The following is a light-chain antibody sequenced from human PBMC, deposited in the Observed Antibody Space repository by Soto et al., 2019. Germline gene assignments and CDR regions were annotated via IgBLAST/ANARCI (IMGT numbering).Light chain of an antibody. V-gene: IGKV3-11*01. J-gene: IGKJ4*01. CDR3: QQRGT. CDR1: QSVSSY. CDR2: DAS. Sequence: EIVLTQSPATLSLSPGERATLSCRASQSVSSYLAWYQQKPGQAPRLLIYDASKRVTGIPARFSGSWSGTDFTLTISSLEPEDFAVYYCQQRGTFGGGSKVDIK.